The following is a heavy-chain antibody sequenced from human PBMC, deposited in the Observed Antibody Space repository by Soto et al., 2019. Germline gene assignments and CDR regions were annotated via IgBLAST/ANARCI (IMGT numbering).Heavy chain of an antibody. CDR3: AKGGSSSARYFDR. CDR2: ISWDGNNK. Sequence: GGSLRLSCAASGFTFSSYGMHWVRQAPGKGLEWVAIISWDGNNKYYADSVRGRFTISRDTSKNTLFLQMNSLRAEDTAVYYCAKGGSSSARYFDRWRQGTLVNGSS. V-gene: IGHV3-30*18. J-gene: IGHJ5*02. CDR1: GFTFSSYG. D-gene: IGHD6-6*01.